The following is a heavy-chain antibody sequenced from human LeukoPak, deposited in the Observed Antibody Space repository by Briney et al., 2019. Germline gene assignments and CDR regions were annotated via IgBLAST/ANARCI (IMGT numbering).Heavy chain of an antibody. D-gene: IGHD4-17*01. V-gene: IGHV4-59*12. J-gene: IGHJ6*02. Sequence: SETLSLTCTVSGGSISSYYWSWIRQPPGKGLEWIGYIYYSGSTNYNPSLKSRVTISVDTSKNQFSLKLSSVTAADTAVYYCARAHYDYYYYYGMDVWGQGTTVTVSS. CDR2: IYYSGST. CDR3: ARAHYDYYYYYGMDV. CDR1: GGSISSYY.